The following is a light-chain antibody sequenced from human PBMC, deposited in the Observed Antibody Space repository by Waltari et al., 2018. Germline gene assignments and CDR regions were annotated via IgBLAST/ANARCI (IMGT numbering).Light chain of an antibody. Sequence: QSVLTQPPSASGTPGQRVTISCSGSTSNIGSNSVKWYQQFPGAAPKLLVYNNGERPSGVPDRFSGARSGTSAALAISGLQSEDEADYYCESWDDSLNGRLFGGGTALTVL. CDR3: ESWDDSLNGRL. CDR2: NNG. CDR1: TSNIGSNS. V-gene: IGLV1-44*01. J-gene: IGLJ3*02.